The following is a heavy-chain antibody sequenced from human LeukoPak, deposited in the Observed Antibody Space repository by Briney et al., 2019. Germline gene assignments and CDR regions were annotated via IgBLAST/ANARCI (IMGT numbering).Heavy chain of an antibody. Sequence: QTGGSLRLSCAASGFTVSSNYMSWVRQAPGKGLEWVSVIYSGGSTYYADSVKGRFTISRDNSKNTLYLQMNSLRAEDTAVYYCARVSYDSSGGPDYWGQGTLVTVSS. CDR3: ARVSYDSSGGPDY. V-gene: IGHV3-53*01. CDR1: GFTVSSNY. CDR2: IYSGGST. D-gene: IGHD3-22*01. J-gene: IGHJ4*02.